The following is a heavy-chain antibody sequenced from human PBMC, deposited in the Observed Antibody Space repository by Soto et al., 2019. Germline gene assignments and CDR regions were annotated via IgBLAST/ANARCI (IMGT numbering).Heavy chain of an antibody. D-gene: IGHD3-22*01. CDR3: ARGINYYDSSGDSWFDP. CDR1: GGSIHSDDYS. J-gene: IGHJ5*02. Sequence: SETLSLTCTFSGGSIHSDDYSWSWIRQPPGKGLEWIGYIYHTGTTYYTMSLKSRVTISVDSSKNQFSLKLSSVTAADTAVYYCARGINYYDSSGDSWFDPWGQGTLVTVS. CDR2: IYHTGTT. V-gene: IGHV4-30-2*01.